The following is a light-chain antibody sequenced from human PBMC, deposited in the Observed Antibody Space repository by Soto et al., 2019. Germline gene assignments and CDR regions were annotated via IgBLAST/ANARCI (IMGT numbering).Light chain of an antibody. J-gene: IGLJ2*01. Sequence: QSVLTQPPSGSGAPGQRVTISCTGSSSNIGAGYDVHWYQQLPGTAPKLLIYGNSNRPSGVPDRFSGSKSGTSASLAITGLQAEDEADYYCQSYDSSHVVFGGGTKLTVL. CDR2: GNS. CDR1: SSNIGAGYD. CDR3: QSYDSSHVV. V-gene: IGLV1-40*01.